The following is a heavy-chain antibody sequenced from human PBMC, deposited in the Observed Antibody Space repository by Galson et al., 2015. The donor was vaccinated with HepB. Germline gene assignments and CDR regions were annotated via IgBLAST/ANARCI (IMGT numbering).Heavy chain of an antibody. D-gene: IGHD3-22*01. V-gene: IGHV4-4*02. CDR2: IYHSGST. Sequence: SETLSLTCAVSGGSISSSNWWSWVRQPPGKGLEWIGEIYHSGSTNYNPSLKSRVAISVDKSKNQFSLKLSSVTAADTAVYYCARGGVYGSSGYFDYWGQGTLVTVSS. J-gene: IGHJ4*02. CDR3: ARGGVYGSSGYFDY. CDR1: GGSISSSNW.